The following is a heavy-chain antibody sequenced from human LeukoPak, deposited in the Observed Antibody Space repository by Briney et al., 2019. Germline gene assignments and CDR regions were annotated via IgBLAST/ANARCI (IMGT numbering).Heavy chain of an antibody. V-gene: IGHV4-4*02. CDR2: IYHSGST. J-gene: IGHJ4*02. CDR3: ARALTTVTQYYFDY. D-gene: IGHD4-17*01. CDR1: GGSISRSNW. Sequence: SETLSLTCAVSGGSISRSNWWSWVRQPSGKGLEWIGEIYHSGSTNYNPSLKSRVNISVDKSKNQFSLKLSSVTAADTAVYYCARALTTVTQYYFDYWGQGTLVTVSS.